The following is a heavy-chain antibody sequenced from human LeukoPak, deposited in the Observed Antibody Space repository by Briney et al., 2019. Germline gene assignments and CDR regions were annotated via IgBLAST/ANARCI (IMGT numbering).Heavy chain of an antibody. D-gene: IGHD3-16*02. CDR3: ARDWEITFGGVIDRPF. Sequence: PGRSLRLSCAASGFPFDDYAMHWVRQAPGKGLEWVSGISWNSGSIAYVDSVKGRFTISRDNAKNSLYLQMNSLRAEDTAVYYCARDWEITFGGVIDRPFWGQGTLVTVSS. V-gene: IGHV3-9*01. CDR1: GFPFDDYA. J-gene: IGHJ4*02. CDR2: ISWNSGSI.